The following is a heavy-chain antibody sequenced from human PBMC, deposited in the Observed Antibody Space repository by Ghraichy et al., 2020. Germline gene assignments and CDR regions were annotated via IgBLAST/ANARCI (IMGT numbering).Heavy chain of an antibody. D-gene: IGHD2-21*02. CDR2: ISGSGGST. CDR1: GFTLRMYA. J-gene: IGHJ4*02. CDR3: ARVHCGGDCFVDY. Sequence: LSLTCEASGFTLRMYAMSWVRQAPGKGLDWVSGISGSGGSTDYANSVKGRFTISRDNSKSTLFLQMNSLRAEDTAVYYCARVHCGGDCFVDYWGQGTLVTASS. V-gene: IGHV3-23*01.